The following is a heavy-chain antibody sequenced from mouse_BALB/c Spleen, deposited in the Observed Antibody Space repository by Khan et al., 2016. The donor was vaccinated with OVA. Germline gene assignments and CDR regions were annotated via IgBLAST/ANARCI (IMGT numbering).Heavy chain of an antibody. V-gene: IGHV9-1*02. CDR2: INTYTGEP. Sequence: QIQLVQSGPEPKKPGETVKISCKASGYTFTNHGMNWVKQAPGKGLKWMGWINTYTGEPTYADDFKGRFAFSLETSASTAYLQINNLKNEDMATYFCARGYWCFDVWGEGTTVTVSS. J-gene: IGHJ1*01. CDR1: GYTFTNHG. CDR3: ARGYWCFDV.